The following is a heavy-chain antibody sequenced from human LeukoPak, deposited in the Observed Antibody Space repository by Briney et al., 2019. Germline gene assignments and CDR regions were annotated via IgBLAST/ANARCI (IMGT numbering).Heavy chain of an antibody. J-gene: IGHJ4*02. D-gene: IGHD3-10*01. CDR2: ISGSGGST. CDR3: AKDVRPMVRGGPLDY. V-gene: IGHV3-23*01. Sequence: GESLKISCAASGFTFSSYAMSWVRQAPGKGLEWVSAISGSGGSTYYADSVKGRFTISRDNSKNTPYLQMNSLRAEDTAVYYCAKDVRPMVRGGPLDYWGQGTLVTVSS. CDR1: GFTFSSYA.